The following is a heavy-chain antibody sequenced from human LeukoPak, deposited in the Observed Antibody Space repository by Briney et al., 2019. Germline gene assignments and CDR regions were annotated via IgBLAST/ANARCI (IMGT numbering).Heavy chain of an antibody. J-gene: IGHJ4*02. V-gene: IGHV1-69*05. Sequence: SVKVSCKASGGTFSSHAISWVRQAPGQGLEWMGRIIPIFGTANYAQKFQGRVTITTDESTSTAYMELSSLRSEDTAVYYCARDLGYCSGGSCRIFDYWGQGTLVTVSS. D-gene: IGHD2-15*01. CDR3: ARDLGYCSGGSCRIFDY. CDR2: IIPIFGTA. CDR1: GGTFSSHA.